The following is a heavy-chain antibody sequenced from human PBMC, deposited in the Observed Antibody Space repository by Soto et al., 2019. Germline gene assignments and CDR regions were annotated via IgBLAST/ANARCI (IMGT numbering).Heavy chain of an antibody. D-gene: IGHD4-17*01. Sequence: GGSLRVSFSAPWFSFFSDSMSWVPQGPGEGLEWVSYISSGGITIYYADSVKGRFTISRDNAKNSLYLQINSLRAEDTTVYYCARALRYYYAMYVWGQGTTVTVSS. V-gene: IGHV3-48*01. J-gene: IGHJ6*02. CDR1: WFSFFSDS. CDR2: ISSGGITI. CDR3: ARALRYYYAMYV.